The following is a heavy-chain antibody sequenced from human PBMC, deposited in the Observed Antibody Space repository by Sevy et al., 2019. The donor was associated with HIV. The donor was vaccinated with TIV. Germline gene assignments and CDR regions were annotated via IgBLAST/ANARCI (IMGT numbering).Heavy chain of an antibody. V-gene: IGHV1-2*02. Sequence: ASVKVSCKASGYTFTDYILHWVRQAPGQGLEWMGWSNSKTGATQYAHKFQARVTMTRDTSMSTAYMELSTLTSDDTAFYYWARDNQRTANWEFDLWGQGTLVTVSS. J-gene: IGHJ4*02. CDR3: ARDNQRTANWEFDL. D-gene: IGHD2-21*02. CDR1: GYTFTDYI. CDR2: SNSKTGAT.